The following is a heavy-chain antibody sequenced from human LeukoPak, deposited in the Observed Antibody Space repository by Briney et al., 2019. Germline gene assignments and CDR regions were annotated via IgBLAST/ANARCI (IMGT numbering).Heavy chain of an antibody. CDR3: AKGDIVVVPAAMDV. V-gene: IGHV3-30-3*01. D-gene: IGHD2-2*01. CDR1: GFTFSSYA. Sequence: GGSLRLSCAASGFTFSSYAMHWVRQAPGKGLEWVAVISYDGSNKYYADSVKGRFTISRDNSKNTLYLQMNSLRAEDTAVYYCAKGDIVVVPAAMDVWGKGTTVTVSS. CDR2: ISYDGSNK. J-gene: IGHJ6*04.